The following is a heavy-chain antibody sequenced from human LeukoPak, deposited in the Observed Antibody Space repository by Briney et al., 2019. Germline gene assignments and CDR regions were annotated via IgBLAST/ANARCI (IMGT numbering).Heavy chain of an antibody. CDR2: ISYDGSNK. V-gene: IGHV3-30-3*01. J-gene: IGHJ4*02. CDR3: ARDRVSYFDY. D-gene: IGHD3-10*01. Sequence: PGGSLRLSCAASGFTFSSYAMHWVRQAPGKGLEWVAVISYDGSNKYYAGSVKGRFTISRDNSKNTLYLQMNSLRAEDTAVYYCARDRVSYFDYWGQGTLVTVSS. CDR1: GFTFSSYA.